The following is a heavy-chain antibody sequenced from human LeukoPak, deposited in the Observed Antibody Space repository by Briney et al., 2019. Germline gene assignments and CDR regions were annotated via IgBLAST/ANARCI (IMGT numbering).Heavy chain of an antibody. V-gene: IGHV3-30*18. Sequence: GGSLRLSCVASGFTFSSYGMHWVRQAPGKGLEWVAVISYDGSNKYYADSVKGRFTISRDNSKNTLYLQMNSLRAEDTAVYYCAKDLLPNYDFWSGYYGDYWGQGTLVTVSS. CDR2: ISYDGSNK. CDR1: GFTFSSYG. D-gene: IGHD3-3*01. CDR3: AKDLLPNYDFWSGYYGDY. J-gene: IGHJ4*02.